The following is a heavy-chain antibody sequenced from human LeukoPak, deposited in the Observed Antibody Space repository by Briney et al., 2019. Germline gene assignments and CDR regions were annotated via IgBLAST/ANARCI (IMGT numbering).Heavy chain of an antibody. Sequence: GDSVKVSCKASGYTFTGHYMHWVRQAPGQGLEWMGWINPNSGGTNCAQKFQGRVTMTRDTSISTAYMELSRLRSDDTAVYYCARGYCGSTSCYPFFDYWGQGTLVTVSS. CDR3: ARGYCGSTSCYPFFDY. J-gene: IGHJ4*02. D-gene: IGHD2-2*01. V-gene: IGHV1-2*02. CDR1: GYTFTGHY. CDR2: INPNSGGT.